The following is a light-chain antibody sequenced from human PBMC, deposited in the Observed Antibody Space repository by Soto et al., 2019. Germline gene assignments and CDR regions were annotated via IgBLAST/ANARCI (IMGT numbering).Light chain of an antibody. CDR2: RNN. CDR3: AAWDDSLSGRV. CDR1: SSNIGSNY. V-gene: IGLV1-47*01. J-gene: IGLJ3*02. Sequence: QSVLPQPPSASGTPGQRVTISCSGSSSNIGSNYVYWYQQLPGTAPKLLIYRNNQRPSGVPDRFSGSKSGTSASLAISGLRSEDEADYDCAAWDDSLSGRVFGGGTQLTV.